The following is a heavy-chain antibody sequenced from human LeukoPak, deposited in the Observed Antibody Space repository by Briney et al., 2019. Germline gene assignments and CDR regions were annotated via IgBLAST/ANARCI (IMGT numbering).Heavy chain of an antibody. Sequence: SETLSLTCTVSGGSIIIYYWNSIRQPAGKGLDWIGRISSSGSANYNPSLKSRVTLSVDTSKNQLSLILNSVTAADTAVYCCARSWHYYGSGSIEYWFDPWGQGTLVTVSS. CDR3: ARSWHYYGSGSIEYWFDP. V-gene: IGHV4-4*07. D-gene: IGHD3-10*01. CDR1: GGSIIIYY. CDR2: ISSSGSA. J-gene: IGHJ5*02.